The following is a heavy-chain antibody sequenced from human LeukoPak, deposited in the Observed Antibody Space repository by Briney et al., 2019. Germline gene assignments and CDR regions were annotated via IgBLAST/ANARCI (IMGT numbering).Heavy chain of an antibody. J-gene: IGHJ4*02. D-gene: IGHD2-15*01. CDR2: IYYSGST. V-gene: IGHV4-59*01. CDR3: ARTVVVAATTNRGFDY. Sequence: SETLSPTCTVSGGSISSYYWSWIRPPGKGLEWIGYIYYSGSTNYNPSLKSRVTISVDTSKNQFSLKLSSVTAADTAVYYCARTVVVAATTNRGFDYWGQGTLVTVSS. CDR1: GGSISSYY.